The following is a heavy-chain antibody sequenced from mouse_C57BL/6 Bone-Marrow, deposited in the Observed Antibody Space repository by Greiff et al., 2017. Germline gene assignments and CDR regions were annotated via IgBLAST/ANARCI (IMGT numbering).Heavy chain of an antibody. CDR3: ARSVRRGDYYAMDY. CDR1: GYTFTSYW. CDR2: IHPNSGST. V-gene: IGHV1-64*01. Sequence: QVQLKQSGAELVKPGASVKLSCKASGYTFTSYWMHWVKQRPGQGLEWIGMIHPNSGSTNYNEKFKSKATLTVDKSSSTAYMQLSSLTSEDSAVYYCARSVRRGDYYAMDYWGQGTSVTVSS. J-gene: IGHJ4*01. D-gene: IGHD2-14*01.